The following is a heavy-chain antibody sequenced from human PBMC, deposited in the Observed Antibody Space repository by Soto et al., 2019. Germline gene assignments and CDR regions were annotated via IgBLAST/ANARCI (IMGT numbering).Heavy chain of an antibody. V-gene: IGHV1-69*08. CDR3: AREDVAATPGWFDP. Sequence: QVQLVQSGAEVKKPGSSVKVSCKASGGTFSSYTISWVRQAPGQGLEWMGRIIPILGIANYAQKFQGRVTITADKSTSTAYMELSSLRSEDTAVYYCAREDVAATPGWFDPWGQGSLVTASS. CDR2: IIPILGIA. CDR1: GGTFSSYT. J-gene: IGHJ5*02. D-gene: IGHD2-15*01.